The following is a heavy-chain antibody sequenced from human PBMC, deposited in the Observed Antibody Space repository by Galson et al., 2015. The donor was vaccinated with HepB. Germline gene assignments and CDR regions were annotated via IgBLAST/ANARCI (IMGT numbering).Heavy chain of an antibody. D-gene: IGHD1-26*01. Sequence: SLRLSCAASGFIVSSNYMSWVRQAPGKGLEWVSVIYTGGTIYYADSVKGRFTISRDTSKNTLYLQMNSLRAEDTAVHYCARDGGPVGATLYYGMDVWGQGTTVTVSS. CDR3: ARDGGPVGATLYYGMDV. CDR1: GFIVSSNY. J-gene: IGHJ6*02. CDR2: IYTGGTI. V-gene: IGHV3-53*01.